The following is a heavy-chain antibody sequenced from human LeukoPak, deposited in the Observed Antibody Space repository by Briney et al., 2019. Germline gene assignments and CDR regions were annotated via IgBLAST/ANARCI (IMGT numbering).Heavy chain of an antibody. D-gene: IGHD1-26*01. CDR1: GYTFSTCG. V-gene: IGHV1-18*01. CDR2: ISGNSGKT. CDR3: ARNAGSYFEFAP. J-gene: IGHJ5*02. Sequence: RASVKVSCKTSGYTFSTCGLSWVRQAPGQGLEWMGWISGNSGKTHYAQKFQDRVTLTTDTSSTTAFMELRSLRSDDTAMYYCARNAGSYFEFAPWGQGTLVTVSS.